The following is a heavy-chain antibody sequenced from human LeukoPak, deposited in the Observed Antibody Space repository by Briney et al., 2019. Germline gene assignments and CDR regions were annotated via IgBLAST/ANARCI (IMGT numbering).Heavy chain of an antibody. CDR1: GYTFTGYY. J-gene: IGHJ4*01. Sequence: ASVKVSCKXSGYTFTGYYMHWVRQAPGQGLEWMGWINPNSGGTNYSQKFQGRVTMTRDTSISTAYMELSRLRSDDTAVYYCARDLRGGLVRLIGYWGQGTLVTVSS. CDR2: INPNSGGT. V-gene: IGHV1-2*02. CDR3: ARDLRGGLVRLIGY. D-gene: IGHD6-19*01.